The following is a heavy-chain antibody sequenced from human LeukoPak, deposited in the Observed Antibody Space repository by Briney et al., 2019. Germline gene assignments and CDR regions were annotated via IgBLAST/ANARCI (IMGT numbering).Heavy chain of an antibody. CDR2: ISSTGGTT. V-gene: IGHV3-23*01. J-gene: IGHJ4*02. Sequence: PGGSLRLSCAASGITFSSYGMSWVRQAPGKGLEWVSSISSTGGTTYYADSVKGRFTISRDNAKNTLYLQMNSLRAEDTAVYYCARDIDRYYFDYWGQGTLVTVSS. D-gene: IGHD3-16*02. CDR3: ARDIDRYYFDY. CDR1: GITFSSYG.